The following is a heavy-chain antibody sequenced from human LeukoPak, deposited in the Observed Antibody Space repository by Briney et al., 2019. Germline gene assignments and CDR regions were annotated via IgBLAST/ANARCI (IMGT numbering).Heavy chain of an antibody. D-gene: IGHD5-12*01. Sequence: RTSETLSLTCTVSGGSISSSSYYWGWIRQPPGKGLEWIGSIYYSGSTYYNPSLKSRVTISVDTSKNQSSLKLSSVTAADTAVYYCARDAQGSGYSGYQGYWGQGTLVTVSS. J-gene: IGHJ4*02. V-gene: IGHV4-39*07. CDR2: IYYSGST. CDR3: ARDAQGSGYSGYQGY. CDR1: GGSISSSSYY.